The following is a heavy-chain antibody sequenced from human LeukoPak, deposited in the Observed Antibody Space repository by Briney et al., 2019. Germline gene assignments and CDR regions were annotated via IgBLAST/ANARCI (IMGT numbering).Heavy chain of an antibody. J-gene: IGHJ5*02. CDR1: GFTFSSYS. CDR2: ISSSSSYI. CDR3: ARDREQWLAPTGWFDP. Sequence: GGSLRLSCAASGFTFSSYSMNWVRQAPGEGLEWVSSISSSSSYIYYADSVKGRFTISRDNAKNSLYLQMNSLRAEDTAVYYCARDREQWLAPTGWFDPWGQGTLVTVSS. D-gene: IGHD6-19*01. V-gene: IGHV3-21*01.